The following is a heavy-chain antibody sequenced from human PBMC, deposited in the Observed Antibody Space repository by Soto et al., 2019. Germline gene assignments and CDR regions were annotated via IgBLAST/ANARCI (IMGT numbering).Heavy chain of an antibody. Sequence: LSLTCTVSGGSISSSSYYWGWIRQPPGKGLEWIGSIYYSGSTYYNPSLKSRVTISVDTSKNQFSLKLSSVTAADTAVYYCARHHSVTAVDWFVPWGPTPLVSV. CDR1: GGSISSSSYY. CDR2: IYYSGST. CDR3: ARHHSVTAVDWFVP. V-gene: IGHV4-39*01. J-gene: IGHJ5*02. D-gene: IGHD1-20*01.